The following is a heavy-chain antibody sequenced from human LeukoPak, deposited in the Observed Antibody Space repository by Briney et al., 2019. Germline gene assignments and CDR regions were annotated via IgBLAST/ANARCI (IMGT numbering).Heavy chain of an antibody. CDR2: IYYSGST. CDR3: ARRMVRGVKRAYYFYMDV. CDR1: GGSISSSSYY. V-gene: IGHV4-39*07. J-gene: IGHJ6*03. D-gene: IGHD3-10*01. Sequence: PSETLSLTCTVSGGSISSSSYYWGSVRQPPGKGLEWIGSIYYSGSTYYNPSLKSRVTISVNTSKNQFSMKLTSVPAAGPAVTYRARRMVRGVKRAYYFYMDVWGKGTTVTISS.